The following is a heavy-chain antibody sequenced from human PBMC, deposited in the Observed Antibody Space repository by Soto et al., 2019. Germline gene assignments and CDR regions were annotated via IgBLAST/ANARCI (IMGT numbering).Heavy chain of an antibody. CDR3: ARHSPAEYSSSPYYYYGMDV. V-gene: IGHV1-69*01. CDR1: GGTFSSYA. D-gene: IGHD6-13*01. J-gene: IGHJ6*02. Sequence: QVQLVQSGAEVKKPGSSVKVSCKASGGTFSSYAISWVRQAPGQGLEWMGWIIPIFGTANYAQKFQGRVTITADESTSTAYMELSSLRSEDTAVYYCARHSPAEYSSSPYYYYGMDVWGQGTTVTVSS. CDR2: IIPIFGTA.